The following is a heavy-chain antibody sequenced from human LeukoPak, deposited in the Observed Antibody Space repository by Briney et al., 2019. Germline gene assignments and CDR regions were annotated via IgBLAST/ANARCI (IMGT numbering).Heavy chain of an antibody. CDR1: GFTFSSYW. CDR2: IKQDGSEK. D-gene: IGHD2-15*01. Sequence: GGSLRLSCAASGFTFSSYWMSWVRQAPGKGLEWVANIKQDGSEKYYVDSVKGRFTISGDNAKNSLYLQMNSLRAEDTAVYYCASGYCSSGRCYGDYWGQGTLVTVSS. V-gene: IGHV3-7*01. J-gene: IGHJ4*02. CDR3: ASGYCSSGRCYGDY.